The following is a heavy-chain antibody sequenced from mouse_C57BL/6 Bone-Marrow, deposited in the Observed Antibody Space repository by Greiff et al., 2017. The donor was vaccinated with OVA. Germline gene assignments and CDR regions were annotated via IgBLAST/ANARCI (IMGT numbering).Heavy chain of an antibody. CDR3: ARDRTGTWFAY. D-gene: IGHD4-1*01. CDR1: GFTFSSYA. J-gene: IGHJ3*01. CDR2: ISDGGSYT. Sequence: EVNVVESGGGLVKPGGSLKLSCAASGFTFSSYAMSWVRQTPEKRLEWVATISDGGSYTYYPDNVKGRFTISRDNAKNNLYLQMSHLKSEDTAMYYCARDRTGTWFAYWGQGTLVTVSA. V-gene: IGHV5-4*01.